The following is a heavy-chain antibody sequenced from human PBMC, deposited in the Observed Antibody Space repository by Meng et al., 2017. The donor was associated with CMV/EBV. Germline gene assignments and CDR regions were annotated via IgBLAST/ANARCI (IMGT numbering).Heavy chain of an antibody. J-gene: IGHJ6*02. CDR1: GFTFSSYD. CDR3: ARDGAAAGYYYYYGMDV. Sequence: GGSLRLSCAASGFTFSSYDMHWVRQATGKGLEWVSAIGTAGDTYYPGSVKGRFTISRENAKNSLYLQMNSLRAEDTAVYYCARDGAAAGYYYYYGMDVWGQGTTVTVSS. D-gene: IGHD6-13*01. CDR2: IGTAGDT. V-gene: IGHV3-13*01.